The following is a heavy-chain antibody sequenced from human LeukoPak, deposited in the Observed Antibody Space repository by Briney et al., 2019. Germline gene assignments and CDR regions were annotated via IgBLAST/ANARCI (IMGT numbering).Heavy chain of an antibody. CDR3: ARDLGDIVLEPPSIHFDL. CDR2: VSSSGSDT. V-gene: IGHV3-23*05. CDR1: GFIFTTYA. J-gene: IGHJ2*01. D-gene: IGHD2-2*01. Sequence: GGSLRLSCAASGFIFTTYAMGWVRQLPGKGLEWASSVSSSGSDTYYTSSVKGRFTISRDNAKNSLYLQMTGLRVEDTAMYFCARDLGDIVLEPPSIHFDLWGRGTLVTVSS.